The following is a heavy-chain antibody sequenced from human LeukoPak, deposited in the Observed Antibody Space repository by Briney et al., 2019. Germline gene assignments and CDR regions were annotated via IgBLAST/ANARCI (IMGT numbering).Heavy chain of an antibody. D-gene: IGHD2-2*02. V-gene: IGHV3-11*04. CDR2: ISNSGNTI. CDR1: GFTFSAYY. CDR3: SAYCISTSCYTDAFDI. J-gene: IGHJ3*02. Sequence: GGSLRLSCAASGFTFSAYYMSWIRQAPGKGLEWVSYISNSGNTIYYADSVKGRFTISRDNAKNSLYLQMNSLGAEDTALYYCSAYCISTSCYTDAFDIWGHGTMVTVSS.